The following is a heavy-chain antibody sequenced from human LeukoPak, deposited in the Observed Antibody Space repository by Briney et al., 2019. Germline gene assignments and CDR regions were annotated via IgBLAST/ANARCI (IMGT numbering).Heavy chain of an antibody. D-gene: IGHD6-19*01. Sequence: KPSETLSLTCTVSGGSITSFYWSWIRQPPGKRPEWIGYVYYSGNTFYNPSLESRVTISVDTSKNHISLKLNSITAADTAMYYCARAGTTRGGWPIWGQGTMVTVS. CDR2: VYYSGNT. CDR3: ARAGTTRGGWPI. V-gene: IGHV4-59*01. J-gene: IGHJ3*02. CDR1: GGSITSFY.